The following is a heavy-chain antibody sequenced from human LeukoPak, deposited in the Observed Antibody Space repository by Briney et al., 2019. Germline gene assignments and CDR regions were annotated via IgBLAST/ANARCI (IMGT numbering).Heavy chain of an antibody. CDR3: GRHAYGDSSAAFDI. D-gene: IGHD4-17*01. J-gene: IGHJ3*02. CDR1: GDSISSNYC. CDR2: VYRRGST. Sequence: SGTLSLTCAVSGDSISSNYCWRWVRQFPGKGLEWIGEVYRRGSTSYNPSLKSRVVISIDKSKNQYSLNLNSVTAADTAMYYCGRHAYGDSSAAFDIWGPRDNGHRLF. V-gene: IGHV4-4*02.